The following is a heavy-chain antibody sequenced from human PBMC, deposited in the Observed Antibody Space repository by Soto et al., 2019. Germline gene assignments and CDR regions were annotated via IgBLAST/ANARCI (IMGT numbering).Heavy chain of an antibody. CDR1: GFTFRSYF. J-gene: IGHJ1*01. V-gene: IGHV3-30*19. D-gene: IGHD3-16*01. Sequence: QVQLVESGGGVVQPGTSLRVSCVGSGFTFRSYFIHWVRQAPGKGLEWVALTSYDGSDKYYDDSVRGRFTISRDNSRNTVDLQMDSLRLVDTALYYCARWGTTGGLDVWGQGTLVSVS. CDR2: TSYDGSDK. CDR3: ARWGTTGGLDV.